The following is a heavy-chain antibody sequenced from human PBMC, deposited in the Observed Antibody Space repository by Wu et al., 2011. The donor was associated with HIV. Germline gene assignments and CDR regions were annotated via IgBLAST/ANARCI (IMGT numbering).Heavy chain of an antibody. V-gene: IGHV1-69*14. Sequence: QVQLVQSGAEVKKPGSSVKVSCKASGGTFITYTISWVRQAPGQGLEWMGGIIPIFGTANYAQKFQGRVTISADKSTNTAYMELSSLRSEDTAMYYCARDFGGDGDSWGQGTLVTVSS. CDR1: GGTFITYT. D-gene: IGHD2-21*01. J-gene: IGHJ4*02. CDR3: ARDFGGDGDS. CDR2: IIPIFGTA.